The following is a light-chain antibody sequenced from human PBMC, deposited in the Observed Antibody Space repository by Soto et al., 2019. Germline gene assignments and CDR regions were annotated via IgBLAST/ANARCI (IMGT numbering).Light chain of an antibody. J-gene: IGLJ1*01. CDR1: SSNIGINA. CDR2: DNN. CDR3: ASWDDSLNVLL. Sequence: QSVLTQPPSASGTPGQRVTISCSGSSSNIGINAVNWYQQLPGTAPKLLMYDNNQRPSGVPDRVSGSKSGTSASLAISGLQSYDEADYYCASWDDSLNVLLFGTGTKLTVL. V-gene: IGLV1-44*01.